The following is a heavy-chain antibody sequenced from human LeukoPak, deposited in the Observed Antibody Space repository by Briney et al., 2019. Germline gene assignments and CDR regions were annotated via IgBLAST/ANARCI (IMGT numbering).Heavy chain of an antibody. D-gene: IGHD3-9*01. CDR3: TTGDDILTGYRYYFDY. CDR1: GFTFSNAW. V-gene: IGHV3-15*01. J-gene: IGHJ4*02. CDR2: IKSKTDGGTT. Sequence: GGSLRLSCAASGFTFSNAWMSWVRQAPGKGLEWVGRIKSKTDGGTTDYAAPVKGRFTISRDDSKNTLYLQMNSLKTEDTAVYYCTTGDDILTGYRYYFDYWGQGTLVTVPS.